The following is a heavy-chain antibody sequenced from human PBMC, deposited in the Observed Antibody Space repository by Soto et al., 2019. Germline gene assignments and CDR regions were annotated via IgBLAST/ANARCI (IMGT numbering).Heavy chain of an antibody. CDR2: IYPGDSDT. V-gene: IGHV5-51*01. D-gene: IGHD3-22*01. J-gene: IGHJ4*02. CDR1: GYXSTSYL. Sequence: PXEXLKICCKCSGYXSTSYLNGWVRHMPGKGLEWMGIIYPGDSDTRYSPSFQGQVTTSADKSNSTAYLQWSSLKASDTAMYYCARHYYDSSGYFLLGFDYWVQGTLVTVSS. CDR3: ARHYYDSSGYFLLGFDY.